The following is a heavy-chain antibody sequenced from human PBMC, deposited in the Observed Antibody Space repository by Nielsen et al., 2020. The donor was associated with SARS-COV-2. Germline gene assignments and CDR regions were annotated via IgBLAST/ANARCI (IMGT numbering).Heavy chain of an antibody. J-gene: IGHJ4*02. CDR2: ISYDGSNK. CDR3: ARDNQLLYSDY. V-gene: IGHV3-30*04. CDR1: GFTFSSYA. Sequence: GSLKISCAASGFTFSSYAMHWVRQAPGKGLEWVAVISYDGSNKYYADSVKGRFTISRDNSKNTLYLQMNSLRAEDTAVYYCARDNQLLYSDYWGQGTLVTVSS. D-gene: IGHD2-2*01.